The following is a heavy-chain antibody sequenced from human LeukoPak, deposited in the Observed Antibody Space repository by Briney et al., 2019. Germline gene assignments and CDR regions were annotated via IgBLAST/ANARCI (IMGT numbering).Heavy chain of an antibody. J-gene: IGHJ4*02. D-gene: IGHD3-10*01. CDR1: GFTFSKAW. Sequence: GGSLRLSCAASGFTFSKAWMSWVRQAPGKGLVWVSRINSDGSSTSYADSVKGRFTISRDNAKNTLYLQMNSLRAEDTAVYYCARGVLLPDYWGQGTLVTVSS. V-gene: IGHV3-74*01. CDR3: ARGVLLPDY. CDR2: INSDGSST.